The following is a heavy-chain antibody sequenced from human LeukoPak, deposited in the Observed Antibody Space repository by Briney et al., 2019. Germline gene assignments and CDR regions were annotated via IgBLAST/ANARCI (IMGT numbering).Heavy chain of an antibody. CDR1: GGSISSSRYY. CDR2: IYYSGST. D-gene: IGHD3-9*01. Sequence: SETLSLTCTVSGGSISSSRYYWGWIRQPPEKGLEWIGYIYYSGSTYYNPSLKSRVTISVDTSKNQFSLKLSSVTAADTAVYYCARAPAILRYFDWLSFDYWGQGTLVTVSS. J-gene: IGHJ4*02. CDR3: ARAPAILRYFDWLSFDY. V-gene: IGHV4-31*03.